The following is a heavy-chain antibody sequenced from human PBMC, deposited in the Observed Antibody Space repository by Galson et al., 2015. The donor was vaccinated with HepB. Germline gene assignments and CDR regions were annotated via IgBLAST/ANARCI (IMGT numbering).Heavy chain of an antibody. V-gene: IGHV3-21*01. CDR3: ARRRGSYYEVGFDY. J-gene: IGHJ4*02. Sequence: SLRLSCAASGFTFSSYSMNWVRQAPGKGLEWVSSISSSSSYIYYADSVKGRFTISRDNAKNSLYLQMNSLRAEDTAVYYCARRRGSYYEVGFDYWGQGTLVTVSS. CDR2: ISSSSSYI. D-gene: IGHD1-26*01. CDR1: GFTFSSYS.